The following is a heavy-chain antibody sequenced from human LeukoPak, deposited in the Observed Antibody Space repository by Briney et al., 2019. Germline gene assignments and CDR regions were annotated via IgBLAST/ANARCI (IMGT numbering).Heavy chain of an antibody. D-gene: IGHD6-13*01. J-gene: IGHJ3*02. CDR2: INWNGGST. CDR1: GFTFDDYG. CDR3: ARRVRTAGTGAFDI. Sequence: GGSLRLSCAASGFTFDDYGMGWVRQAPGKGLEWVSGINWNGGSTGYADSVKGRFTISRDNAKNSLYLQMNSLRAEDTALYYCARRVRTAGTGAFDIWGQGTMVTVSS. V-gene: IGHV3-20*04.